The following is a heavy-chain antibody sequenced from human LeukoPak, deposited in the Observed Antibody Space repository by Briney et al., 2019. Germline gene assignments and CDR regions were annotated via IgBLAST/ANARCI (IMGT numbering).Heavy chain of an antibody. CDR1: GHIFSNYG. J-gene: IGHJ4*02. Sequence: ASVNVSCKASGHIFSNYGINWIRQAPGQGLEGMGWITAYNDDTNYAQKLQGRVTMTTDTSTSTAYMELRSLRSDDTAVYYCARRPSQYSGYENWGQGTLVTVSS. D-gene: IGHD5-12*01. CDR2: ITAYNDDT. V-gene: IGHV1-18*01. CDR3: ARRPSQYSGYEN.